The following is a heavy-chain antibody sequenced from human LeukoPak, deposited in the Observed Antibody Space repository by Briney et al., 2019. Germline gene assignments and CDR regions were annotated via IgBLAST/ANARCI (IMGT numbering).Heavy chain of an antibody. CDR2: TYYSGST. CDR3: ARDSGYYYDSSGYFNY. V-gene: IGHV4-31*03. J-gene: IGHJ4*02. CDR1: GGSISSGGYY. D-gene: IGHD3-22*01. Sequence: RTSETLSLTCTVSGGSISSGGYYWSWIRQHPGKGLEWIGYTYYSGSTYYNPSLKSRVTISVDTSKNQFSLKLSSVTAADTAVYYCARDSGYYYDSSGYFNYWGQGTLVTVSS.